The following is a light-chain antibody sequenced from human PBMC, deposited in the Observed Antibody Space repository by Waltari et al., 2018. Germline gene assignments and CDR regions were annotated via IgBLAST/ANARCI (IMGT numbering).Light chain of an antibody. CDR1: QNVGTS. CDR3: QQYEDWPRHS. Sequence: EIVVTQSPATLSVSPGVRVTLSCRAGQNVGTSLAWYQQKPGQTPRLLIFGAYSRASGVPARFSGSGSGTDFTLAISSLQSEDFAVYYCQQYEDWPRHSFGGGTKVQIE. CDR2: GAY. V-gene: IGKV3-15*01. J-gene: IGKJ4*01.